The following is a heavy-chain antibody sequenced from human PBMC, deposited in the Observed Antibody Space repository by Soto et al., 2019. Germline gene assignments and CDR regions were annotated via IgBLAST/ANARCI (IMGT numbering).Heavy chain of an antibody. CDR3: ARVLTGYRFDT. D-gene: IGHD3-9*01. CDR1: GGSINSGGYF. V-gene: IGHV4-31*03. Sequence: QVQLQESGPGLVRPSETLSLTCSVSGGSINSGGYFWSWIRQHPGKGLEWIGYIYYSGTTYYTPPLTSRVNISIDSSKNQFSLKLTSVTAADTAVYYCARVLTGYRFDTWGQGTLVTVSS. J-gene: IGHJ5*02. CDR2: IYYSGTT.